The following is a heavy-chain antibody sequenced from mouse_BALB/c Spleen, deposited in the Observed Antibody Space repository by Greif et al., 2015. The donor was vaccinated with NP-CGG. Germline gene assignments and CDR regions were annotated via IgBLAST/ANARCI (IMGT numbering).Heavy chain of an antibody. CDR1: GYTFTDYW. J-gene: IGHJ3*01. CDR3: ARSTMITTGAWFAY. Sequence: QVQLQQSGAELVMPGASVKMSCKASGYTFTDYWMHWVKQRPGQGLEWIGAIDTSDSYTSYNQKFKGKATLTVDESSSTAYMQLSSLTSEDSAVYYCARSTMITTGAWFAYWGQGTLVTVSA. V-gene: IGHV1-69*01. CDR2: IDTSDSYT. D-gene: IGHD2-4*01.